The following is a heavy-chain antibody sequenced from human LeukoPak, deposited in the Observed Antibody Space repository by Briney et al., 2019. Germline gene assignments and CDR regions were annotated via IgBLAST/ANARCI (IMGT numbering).Heavy chain of an antibody. CDR2: IFYSGIT. V-gene: IGHV4-59*01. J-gene: IGHJ5*02. Sequence: SETLSLTCSVSCGSIYIYYWICLRQPPGKGLEWSGYIFYSGITNYHPSLKSRVTLSVDTSKNQFSLKLASVTAADTAVYYCARGAHYYGSGSYGWFDPWGQGTLVTVSS. D-gene: IGHD3-10*01. CDR1: CGSIYIYY. CDR3: ARGAHYYGSGSYGWFDP.